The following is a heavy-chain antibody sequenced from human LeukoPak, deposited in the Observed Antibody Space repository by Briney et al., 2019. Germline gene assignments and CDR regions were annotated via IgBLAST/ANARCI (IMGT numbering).Heavy chain of an antibody. V-gene: IGHV3-66*01. CDR1: GFTVSSNY. D-gene: IGHD6-13*01. J-gene: IGHJ4*02. CDR2: MYSGGSK. CDR3: ARASIAAAGYYFDY. Sequence: GGPLRLSCAASGFTVSSNYMTWVRQAPGKGLEWVSVMYSGGSKFYADSVKDRFSVSRDNSKNIFYLQMNGLRADDTAVYYCARASIAAAGYYFDYWGRGALVTVSS.